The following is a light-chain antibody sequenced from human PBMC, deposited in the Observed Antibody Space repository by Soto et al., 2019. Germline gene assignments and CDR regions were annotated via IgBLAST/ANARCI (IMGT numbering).Light chain of an antibody. J-gene: IGKJ2*01. CDR3: QQRSNWPRYT. CDR2: DAS. V-gene: IGKV3-11*01. Sequence: EIVLTQSPATLSLSPGERATLSCRASQSVSSYLAWYQQKPGQAPRLLIYDASNRATGIQARFSGSGSGTDFTLTISSLEPEDLAVYYCQQRSNWPRYTFGQGTKLEIK. CDR1: QSVSSY.